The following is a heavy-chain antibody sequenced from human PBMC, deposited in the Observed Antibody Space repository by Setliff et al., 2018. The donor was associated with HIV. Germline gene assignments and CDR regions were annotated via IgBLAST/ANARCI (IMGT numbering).Heavy chain of an antibody. D-gene: IGHD6-19*01. CDR2: IKEDGSEQ. J-gene: IGHJ4*02. V-gene: IGHV3-7*03. Sequence: GESLKISCAASGLTFSSYWMSWVRQAPGKGLEWMANIKEDGSEQYYMDSVKGRFTISRDNAKNSLYLQMSSLRAEDTAVYYCARDVAVASFFNYWGQGTLVTVSS. CDR1: GLTFSSYW. CDR3: ARDVAVASFFNY.